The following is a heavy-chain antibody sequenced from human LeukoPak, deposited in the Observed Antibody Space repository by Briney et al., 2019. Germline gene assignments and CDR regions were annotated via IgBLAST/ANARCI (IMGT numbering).Heavy chain of an antibody. CDR1: GYTFTGYY. Sequence: GASVKVSCEASGYTFTGYYMHWVRQAPGQGLEWMGGIIPIFGTANYAQKCQGRVTITADKSTSTAYMELSSLRSEDTAVYYCARDSYCGGDCYYTFDYWGQGTLVTVSS. J-gene: IGHJ4*02. D-gene: IGHD2-21*02. CDR2: IIPIFGTA. V-gene: IGHV1-69*06. CDR3: ARDSYCGGDCYYTFDY.